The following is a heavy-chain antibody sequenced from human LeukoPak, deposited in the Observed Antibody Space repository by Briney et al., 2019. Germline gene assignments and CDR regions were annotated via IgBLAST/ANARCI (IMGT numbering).Heavy chain of an antibody. CDR3: ARLVDYDNSGDPDIFDI. CDR1: SGFISSYY. J-gene: IGHJ3*02. D-gene: IGHD3-22*01. V-gene: IGHV4-59*01. CDR2: INYSGRI. Sequence: TSETLSLTCIVCSGFISSYYWSWIRQTPGKGLEWIAFINYSGRIKYNPSLQSRVSISLDTSKNHFSLQLPSVMAADTAVNYCARLVDYDNSGDPDIFDIWGQGTIVSIS.